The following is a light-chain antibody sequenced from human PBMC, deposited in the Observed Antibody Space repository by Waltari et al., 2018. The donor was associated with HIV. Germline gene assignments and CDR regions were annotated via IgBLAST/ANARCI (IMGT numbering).Light chain of an antibody. V-gene: IGKV1-39*01. CDR1: QSLGRS. Sequence: DIQMTQSPSSLSASVGDRVPITCRATQSLGRSFNWYQQKPGKGPRLRIYAAGISQSGVPSRFSGSGSGTDFSLTISSLQPDDFATYCCQQTYSSPGTFGQGTRVEIK. CDR3: QQTYSSPGT. CDR2: AAG. J-gene: IGKJ1*01.